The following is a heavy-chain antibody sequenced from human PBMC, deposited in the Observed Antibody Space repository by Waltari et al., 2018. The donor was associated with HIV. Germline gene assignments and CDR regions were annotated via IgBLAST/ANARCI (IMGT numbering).Heavy chain of an antibody. V-gene: IGHV4-39*01. Sequence: QLQLQESDPGLVKPSETLALTCTVSGGSISSSSYYWVWIGQPPGKGLEGIGSIFYSGSTHYNPALKRPVTISVDTAKNQFSLKLSSVTAADTAVYYCARLLTVSGGNFYFAYWGQGTLVTVAS. CDR1: GGSISSSSYY. CDR2: IFYSGST. D-gene: IGHD2-21*02. CDR3: ARLLTVSGGNFYFAY. J-gene: IGHJ4*02.